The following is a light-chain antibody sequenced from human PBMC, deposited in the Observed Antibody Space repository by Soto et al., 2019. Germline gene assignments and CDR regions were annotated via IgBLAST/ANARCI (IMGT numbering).Light chain of an antibody. CDR2: AAS. V-gene: IGKV3-15*01. CDR3: HQYYYWRT. J-gene: IGKJ1*01. CDR1: QNVNHD. Sequence: EVILTQSPATLSVSPGESVTLSCRASQNVNHDLAWYQQKAGQAPRILIYAASVRAPGIPVRFSGSGSATKFTLTFRSLDSEDFAFYYCHQYYYWRTFAQGTKVDIK.